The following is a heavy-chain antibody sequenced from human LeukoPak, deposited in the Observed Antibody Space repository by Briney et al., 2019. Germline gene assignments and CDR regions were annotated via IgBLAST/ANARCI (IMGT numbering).Heavy chain of an antibody. CDR1: GYTFTGYY. V-gene: IGHV1-2*02. D-gene: IGHD5-24*01. J-gene: IGHJ3*02. Sequence: ASVKVSCKASGYTFTGYYMHWVRQAPGQGLEWMGWINLNSGGTHYAQKFQGRVTMTRDTSISTAYMELSSLRSDDTAVYYCAREVGMATDDAFDIWGQGTMVTVSS. CDR3: AREVGMATDDAFDI. CDR2: INLNSGGT.